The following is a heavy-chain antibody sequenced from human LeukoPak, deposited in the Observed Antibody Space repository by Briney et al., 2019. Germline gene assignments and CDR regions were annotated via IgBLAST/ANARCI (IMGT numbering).Heavy chain of an antibody. D-gene: IGHD1-26*01. J-gene: IGHJ4*02. CDR2: IQQDVSEK. CDR3: ARIIGLSGTYPTDY. CDR1: GFSFSNYW. Sequence: GGSLRLSCAASGFSFSNYWMSWVRQAPGKGLEWVATIQQDVSEKSYVESVKGRFTISRDNAKNSLYLHMNSLRAEDTAVYYCARIIGLSGTYPTDYWGQGTLVTVSS. V-gene: IGHV3-7*01.